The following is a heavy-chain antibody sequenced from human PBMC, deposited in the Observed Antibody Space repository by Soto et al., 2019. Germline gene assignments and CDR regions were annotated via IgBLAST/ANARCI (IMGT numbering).Heavy chain of an antibody. Sequence: QVQLVESGGGVVQPGRSLRLSCAASGFTFSNYGIHWVRQAPGKGLEWVAVISYSGSKKMYGDSVKGRFTISRDNSKNTLFLQMNSLGPEDTAVYHCARYIGSNSCDSWGQGTLVTVSS. CDR1: GFTFSNYG. D-gene: IGHD2-15*01. V-gene: IGHV3-30*03. CDR2: ISYSGSKK. J-gene: IGHJ4*02. CDR3: ARYIGSNSCDS.